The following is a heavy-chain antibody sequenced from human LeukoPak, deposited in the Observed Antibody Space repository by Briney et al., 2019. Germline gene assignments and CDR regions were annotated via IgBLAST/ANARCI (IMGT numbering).Heavy chain of an antibody. CDR1: GFTFSTYW. J-gene: IGHJ4*02. D-gene: IGHD3-9*01. CDR2: IKQDGSEI. V-gene: IGHV3-7*01. Sequence: GGSLRLSCAASGFTFSTYWMTWVRQAPGKGLEWVANIKQDGSEIYYVDSVKGRFTISRDNAKNSLYLQMNSLRAEDTAVYYCAGGPGFLFNHCGQGTLVTVSS. CDR3: AGGPGFLFNH.